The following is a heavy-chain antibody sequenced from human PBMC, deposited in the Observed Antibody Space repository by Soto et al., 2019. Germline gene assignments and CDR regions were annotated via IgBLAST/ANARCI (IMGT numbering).Heavy chain of an antibody. CDR1: GGSFSGYY. D-gene: IGHD3-22*01. Sequence: SETLSLTXAVYGGSFSGYYWSWIRQPPGKGLEWIGEINHSGSTNYNPSLKSRVTISVDTSKNQFSLKLSSVTAADTAVYYCARERGAYYYDSSGYSAFDYWGQGTLVTVSS. J-gene: IGHJ4*02. V-gene: IGHV4-34*01. CDR3: ARERGAYYYDSSGYSAFDY. CDR2: INHSGST.